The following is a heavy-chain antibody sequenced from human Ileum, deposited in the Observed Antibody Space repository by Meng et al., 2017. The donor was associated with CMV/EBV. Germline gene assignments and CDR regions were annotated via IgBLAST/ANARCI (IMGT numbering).Heavy chain of an antibody. Sequence: GHLQQLGAGLLKPSGTLSLTCAVYGGSFSGYYWSWFRQPPGKGLEWIGEIKHSGSTNYNPSLKSRVTISVDTSKNQFFLKLSSVTAADTAVYYCARGVAGGPFDYWGQGTLVTVSS. J-gene: IGHJ4*02. V-gene: IGHV4-34*02. CDR2: IKHSGST. CDR3: ARGVAGGPFDY. D-gene: IGHD2-15*01. CDR1: GGSFSGYY.